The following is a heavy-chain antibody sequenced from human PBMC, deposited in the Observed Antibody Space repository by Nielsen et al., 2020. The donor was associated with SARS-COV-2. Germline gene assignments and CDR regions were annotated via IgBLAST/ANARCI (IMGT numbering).Heavy chain of an antibody. D-gene: IGHD2-2*01. J-gene: IGHJ4*02. CDR3: ARSRGCSATSCFFDY. V-gene: IGHV1-3*04. CDR2: INSDSGNT. Sequence: ASVKVSYKASGYTFTAYAIHWVRQDPGQRLEWMGWINSDSGNTKYSQKFRGRVTITRDTSASTAYMELSGLSSEDTAVYYCARSRGCSATSCFFDYWGQGALVTVSS. CDR1: GYTFTAYA.